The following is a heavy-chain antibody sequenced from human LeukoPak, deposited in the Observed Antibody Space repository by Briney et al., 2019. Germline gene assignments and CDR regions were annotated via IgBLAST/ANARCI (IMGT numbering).Heavy chain of an antibody. J-gene: IGHJ4*02. CDR1: GFTFSSYW. D-gene: IGHD4-17*01. Sequence: GGSLRLSCAASGFTFSSYWMHWVRQAPGKGLVWVSRINSDGSSTSYADSVKGRFTISRDSAKNTLYLQMNSLRAEDTAVYYCARGDYGDYYFDYWGQGALVTVSP. CDR3: ARGDYGDYYFDY. V-gene: IGHV3-74*01. CDR2: INSDGSST.